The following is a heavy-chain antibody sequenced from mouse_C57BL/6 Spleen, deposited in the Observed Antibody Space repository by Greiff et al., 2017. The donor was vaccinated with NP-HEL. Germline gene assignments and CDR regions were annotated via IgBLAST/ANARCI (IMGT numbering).Heavy chain of an antibody. D-gene: IGHD1-1*01. V-gene: IGHV5-17*01. CDR3: ARPNTTVVAHWYFDV. CDR2: ISSGSSTI. Sequence: EVQLVESGGGLVKPGGSLKLSCAASGFTFSDYGMHWVRQAPEKGLEWVAYISSGSSTIYYADTVKGRFTISRDNAKNTLFLQMTSLRPEDTAMYYCARPNTTVVAHWYFDVWGTGTTVTVSA. J-gene: IGHJ1*03. CDR1: GFTFSDYG.